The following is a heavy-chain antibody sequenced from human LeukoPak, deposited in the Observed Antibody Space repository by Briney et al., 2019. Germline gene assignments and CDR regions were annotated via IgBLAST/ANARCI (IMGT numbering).Heavy chain of an antibody. J-gene: IGHJ4*02. D-gene: IGHD6-13*01. CDR3: ARVGSWRTPTDY. CDR1: GGSISSYY. V-gene: IGHV4-59*12. Sequence: KPSETLSLTCTVSGGSISSYYWSWIRQPPGKGLEWIGYIYYSGSTNYNPSLKSRVTISVDTSKNQFSLKLSSVTAADTAVYYCARVGSWRTPTDYWGQGTLVAVSS. CDR2: IYYSGST.